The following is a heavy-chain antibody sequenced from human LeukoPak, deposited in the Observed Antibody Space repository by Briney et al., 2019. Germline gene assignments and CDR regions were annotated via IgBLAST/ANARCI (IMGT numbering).Heavy chain of an antibody. CDR1: GFTFINYA. CDR3: ARGGFDGDYYFDY. CDR2: ISNDGSNK. V-gene: IGHV3-30-3*01. Sequence: GRSLRLSCAASGFTFINYAIHWVRQAPGKGLEWVAVISNDGSNKYYADSAKGRFTISRDNSKNTLYLQMDSLRAEDTAVYYCARGGFDGDYYFDYWGQGTLVTVSS. D-gene: IGHD4-17*01. J-gene: IGHJ4*02.